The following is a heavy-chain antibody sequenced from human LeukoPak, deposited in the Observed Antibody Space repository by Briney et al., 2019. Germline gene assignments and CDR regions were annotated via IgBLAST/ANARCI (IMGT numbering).Heavy chain of an antibody. CDR3: ARDPYGDYTTTYFDY. J-gene: IGHJ4*02. CDR2: ISSSSSTI. D-gene: IGHD4-17*01. CDR1: GFTFSSYS. Sequence: GGSLRLSCAASGFTFSSYSMNWVRQAPGKGLEWVSYISSSSSTIYYADSVKGRFTISRDNTKNSLYLQMNSLRDEDTAVYYCARDPYGDYTTTYFDYWGQGTLVTVSS. V-gene: IGHV3-48*02.